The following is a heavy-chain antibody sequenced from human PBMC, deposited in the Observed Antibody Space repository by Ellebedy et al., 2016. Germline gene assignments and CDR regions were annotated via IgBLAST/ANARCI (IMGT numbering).Heavy chain of an antibody. J-gene: IGHJ4*02. CDR1: GFTFSSYA. CDR2: ISAGGDNT. V-gene: IGHV3-23*01. D-gene: IGHD6-13*01. Sequence: GGSLRLSXAASGFTFSSYAMSWVRQAPGKGLEWVSAISAGGDNTNYADSVKGRFTFSRDNSKNTLYLQMNSLRAEDTAVYYCAKEPVEGYSSSWGGNYWGQGTLVTISS. CDR3: AKEPVEGYSSSWGGNY.